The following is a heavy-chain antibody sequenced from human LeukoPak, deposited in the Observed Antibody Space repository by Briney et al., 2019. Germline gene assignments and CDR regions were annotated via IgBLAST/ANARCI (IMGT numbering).Heavy chain of an antibody. Sequence: GGSLRLSCAASGFTFSSYAMSWVRQAPGKGLEWVAFIRYDGSNKYYADSVKGRFTISRDNSKNTLYLQMNSLRAEDTAVYYCAKDGASIVVVPAAIPNYYYYMDVWGKGTTVTVSS. D-gene: IGHD2-2*02. CDR3: AKDGASIVVVPAAIPNYYYYMDV. CDR1: GFTFSSYA. CDR2: IRYDGSNK. J-gene: IGHJ6*03. V-gene: IGHV3-30*02.